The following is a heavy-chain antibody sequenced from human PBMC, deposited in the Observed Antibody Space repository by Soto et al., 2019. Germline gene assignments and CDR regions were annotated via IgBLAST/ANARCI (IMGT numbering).Heavy chain of an antibody. J-gene: IGHJ5*02. V-gene: IGHV1-18*01. CDR1: SYTFTSYG. CDR2: ITAYNGNT. CDR3: AREGPNHRLS. D-gene: IGHD3-16*02. Sequence: ASGKVSCKASSYTFTSYGFSWVRQAPGQGLEWMGWITAYNGNTKYAQKWQGRVTMTTDTSTSTAYMELRSLRSDDTAVYYCAREGPNHRLSWGQGTLVTVSS.